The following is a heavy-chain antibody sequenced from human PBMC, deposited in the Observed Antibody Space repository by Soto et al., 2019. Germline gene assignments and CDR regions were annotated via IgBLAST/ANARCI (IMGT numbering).Heavy chain of an antibody. J-gene: IGHJ4*02. V-gene: IGHV3-23*01. CDR2: ISATGGST. CDR1: GFTFGIYA. CDR3: AKDLSSYYYFDF. Sequence: GGSLRLSCAASGFTFGIYAMTWVRQAPGKGLEWVSTISATGGSTFYADSVKGRFTISRDSSKNTLYLQMNSLRAEDTAIYYCAKDLSSYYYFDFWGQGTLVTVSS. D-gene: IGHD2-15*01.